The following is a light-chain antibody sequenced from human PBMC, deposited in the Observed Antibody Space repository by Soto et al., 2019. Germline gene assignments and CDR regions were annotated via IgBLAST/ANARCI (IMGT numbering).Light chain of an antibody. V-gene: IGKV1-33*01. CDR3: QQYDYLPIT. CDR2: DAS. J-gene: IGKJ4*01. Sequence: DIQMTQSPSSLSASVGDRVTITCQASQDISNYLNWYQQKPGKAPKLLIYDASNLETGVPSRFSGSGSGTDFTFTISSLQPEEIATYYCQQYDYLPITFGGGTKVEIK. CDR1: QDISNY.